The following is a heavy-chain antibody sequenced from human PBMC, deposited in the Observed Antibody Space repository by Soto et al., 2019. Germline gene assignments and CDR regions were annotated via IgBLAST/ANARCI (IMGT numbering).Heavy chain of an antibody. CDR2: IYYSGST. V-gene: IGHV4-31*03. Sequence: QVQLQESGPGLVKPSQTLSLTCTVSGGSISSGGYYWSWIRQHPGKGLEWIGYIYYSGSTYYNPTLKIRVTVSVDTSKTHVSLKLSSVTAADTAVYYCAWSPTWAAAGHYFAYWGQGTLVTVSS. D-gene: IGHD6-13*01. CDR1: GGSISSGGYY. J-gene: IGHJ4*02. CDR3: AWSPTWAAAGHYFAY.